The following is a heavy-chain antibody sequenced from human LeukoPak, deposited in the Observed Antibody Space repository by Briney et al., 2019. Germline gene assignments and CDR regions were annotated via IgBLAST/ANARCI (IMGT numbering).Heavy chain of an antibody. Sequence: GGSLRLSCAASGFTFSSYSMNWVRQAPGKGLEWVSSISSSSSYIYYADSVKGRFTISRDNAKNSLYLQMNSLRAEDTAVYYCAREKVQGNAFDIWGQGTMVTVSS. J-gene: IGHJ3*02. V-gene: IGHV3-21*01. CDR1: GFTFSSYS. CDR2: ISSSSSYI. D-gene: IGHD1-1*01. CDR3: AREKVQGNAFDI.